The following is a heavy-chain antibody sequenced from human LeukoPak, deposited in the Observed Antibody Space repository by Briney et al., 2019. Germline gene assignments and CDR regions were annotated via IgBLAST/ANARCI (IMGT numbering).Heavy chain of an antibody. V-gene: IGHV1-69*05. CDR3: ARVGYSGYYYDSSGYYAQAPALTPGANWSDP. CDR1: GGTFSSYA. Sequence: ASVKVSCKASGGTFSSYAISWVRQAPGQGLEWMGGIIPIFGTANYAQKFQGRVTITTDESTSTAYMELSSLRSEDTAVYYCARVGYSGYYYDSSGYYAQAPALTPGANWSDPWGQGTLVTVSS. D-gene: IGHD3-22*01. CDR2: IIPIFGTA. J-gene: IGHJ5*02.